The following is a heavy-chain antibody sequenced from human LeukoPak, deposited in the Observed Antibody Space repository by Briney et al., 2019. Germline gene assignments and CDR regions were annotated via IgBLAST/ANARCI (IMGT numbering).Heavy chain of an antibody. V-gene: IGHV4-31*03. CDR3: ARSYGDYDLRDNWFDP. D-gene: IGHD4-17*01. Sequence: SETLSLTCTVSGGSISSGGYYWSWIRQHPGKGLEWIGYIYYSGSTYYNPSLKSRVTISVDKSKNQFSLKLSSVTAADTAVYYCARSYGDYDLRDNWFDPWGQGTLVTVSS. CDR2: IYYSGST. J-gene: IGHJ5*02. CDR1: GGSISSGGYY.